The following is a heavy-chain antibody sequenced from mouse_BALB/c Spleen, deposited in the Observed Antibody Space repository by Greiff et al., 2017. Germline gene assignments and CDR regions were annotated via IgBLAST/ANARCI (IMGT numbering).Heavy chain of an antibody. CDR3: ARGDDYDGWYFDV. J-gene: IGHJ1*01. CDR1: GYTFTDYV. CDR2: IYPGSGST. D-gene: IGHD2-4*01. V-gene: IGHV1-77*01. Sequence: QVQLQQSGPELVKPGASVKMSCKASGYTFTDYVISWVKQRTGQGLEWIGEIYPGSGSTYYNEKFKGKATLTADKSSNTAYMQLSSLTSEDSAVYFCARGDDYDGWYFDVWGAGTTVTVSS.